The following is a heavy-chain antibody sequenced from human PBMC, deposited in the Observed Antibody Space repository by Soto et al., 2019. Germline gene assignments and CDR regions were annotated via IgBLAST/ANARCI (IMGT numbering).Heavy chain of an antibody. CDR3: ARDSNSSGWYYYYGMDV. CDR2: ISSYNGNT. D-gene: IGHD6-19*01. Sequence: QVQLVQSGAEVKKPGASVKVSCKASGYTFTSYGISWVRQAPGQGLEWMGWISSYNGNTNYAQKLQGRVTMTTDTSTSTAYRELRSMRSDDTAVYYCARDSNSSGWYYYYGMDVWRQGTTLTVSS. CDR1: GYTFTSYG. V-gene: IGHV1-18*01. J-gene: IGHJ6*02.